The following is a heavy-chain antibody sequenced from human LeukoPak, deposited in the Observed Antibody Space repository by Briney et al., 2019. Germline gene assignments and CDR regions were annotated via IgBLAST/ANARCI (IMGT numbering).Heavy chain of an antibody. CDR3: AREGASSSWAYFDY. J-gene: IGHJ4*02. CDR2: ISYDGSNK. CDR1: GFTFSSYA. Sequence: QPGRSLRLSCAASGFTFSSYAMHWVRQAPGKGLEWVAVISYDGSNKYYADSVKGRFTISRDNSKNTLYLQMNSLRAEDTAVYYCAREGASSSWAYFDYWGQGTLVTVSS. V-gene: IGHV3-30-3*01. D-gene: IGHD6-13*01.